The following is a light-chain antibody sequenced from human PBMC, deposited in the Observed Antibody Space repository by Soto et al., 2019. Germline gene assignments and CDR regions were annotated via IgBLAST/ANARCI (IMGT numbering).Light chain of an antibody. CDR1: QAVATS. CDR3: QHYNGWPF. CDR2: GAS. J-gene: IGKJ4*01. V-gene: IGKV3-15*01. Sequence: EIVMTQSPAALSLSPGGRVTLSCRASQAVATSLAWYQFRPGQAPRLLIYGASIRATGVPDRFSGSGSGTEFTLTISSLLSEDFAIYFCQHYNGWPFFGGGPRVDIK.